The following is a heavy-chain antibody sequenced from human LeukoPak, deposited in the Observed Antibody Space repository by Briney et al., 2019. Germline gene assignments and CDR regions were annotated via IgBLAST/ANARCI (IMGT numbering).Heavy chain of an antibody. CDR1: GFTFSNYA. Sequence: PGGSLRLSCAASGFTFSNYAMIWVRQAPGKGLEWVSAISGSGGSTYYADSVRGRFTISRDNSKNTLYLHMNSLRAEDTALYYCVRNYYEPTYDYYFDCWGQGTLVTVSS. V-gene: IGHV3-23*01. CDR2: ISGSGGST. CDR3: VRNYYEPTYDYYFDC. J-gene: IGHJ4*02. D-gene: IGHD1-26*01.